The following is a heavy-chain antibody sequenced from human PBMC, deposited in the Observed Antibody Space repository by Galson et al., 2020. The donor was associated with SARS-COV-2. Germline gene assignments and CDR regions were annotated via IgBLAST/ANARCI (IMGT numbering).Heavy chain of an antibody. D-gene: IGHD6-13*01. Sequence: ASVKVSCKASGYIFTSYGIYWVRQAPGQGLEWMGWISADDGNTNYAQNLQGRVTMTADTSTRTAYMELRSLRSDDTAVYYCARGHGRGAAYIRTWYPGFWGQGTLVTVSS. CDR2: ISADDGNT. J-gene: IGHJ4*02. V-gene: IGHV1-18*01. CDR3: ARGHGRGAAYIRTWYPGF. CDR1: GYIFTSYG.